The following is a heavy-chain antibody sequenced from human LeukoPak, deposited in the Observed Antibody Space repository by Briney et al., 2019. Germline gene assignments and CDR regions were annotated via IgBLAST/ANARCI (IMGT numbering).Heavy chain of an antibody. CDR3: ARDNWNYIYYGVDV. CDR1: GGSVSSGNYY. CDR2: IFYSGNT. J-gene: IGHJ6*02. Sequence: SETLSPTCTVSGGSVSSGNYYWSWIRQPPGKGLEWIGYIFYSGNTNYNPSLTSRVTISIDTSKNQFSLRLSSVTAADTAVYYCARDNWNYIYYGVDVWGQGTTVTVSS. V-gene: IGHV4-61*01. D-gene: IGHD1-7*01.